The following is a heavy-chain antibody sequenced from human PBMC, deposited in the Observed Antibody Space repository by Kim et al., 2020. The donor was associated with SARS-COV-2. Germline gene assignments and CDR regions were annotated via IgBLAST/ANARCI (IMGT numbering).Heavy chain of an antibody. CDR1: GGSISGYY. Sequence: SETLSLTCTVSGGSISGYYWSWIRQTPGEGLEWISYIHSSGSTKYNPSPKSHVTISLDTTKNQLSLRLSTATAADTAVYYCARTRNSGHQDYWGQRTQVTVSS. V-gene: IGHV4-4*08. CDR3: ARTRNSGHQDY. D-gene: IGHD5-12*01. CDR2: IHSSGST. J-gene: IGHJ4*02.